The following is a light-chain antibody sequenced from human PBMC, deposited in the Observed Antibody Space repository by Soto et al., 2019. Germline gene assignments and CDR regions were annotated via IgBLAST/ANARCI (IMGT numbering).Light chain of an antibody. CDR3: QEYNSYS. Sequence: DIQMTQSPSTLSASIGDRVTITCRARQSISSWLAWYQQKPGKAPNLLIYGASSLESGVPSRFSGSGSGTEFTLTISSLQSDDFATYYCQEYNSYSFGQGTKLEIK. CDR2: GAS. CDR1: QSISSW. J-gene: IGKJ2*01. V-gene: IGKV1-5*01.